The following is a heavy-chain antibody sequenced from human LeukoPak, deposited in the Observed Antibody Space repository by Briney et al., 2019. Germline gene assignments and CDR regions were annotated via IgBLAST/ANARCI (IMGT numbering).Heavy chain of an antibody. CDR2: INWDGGST. J-gene: IGHJ4*02. Sequence: GGSPRLSCAASGFTFDEYGMGWVRQAPGKGLEWVSSINWDGGSTAYADSVQGRFTISRDNAKNSLHLQIKSLRAEDTALYYCARDSFSGSSLDYWGRGTLVTVSS. CDR3: ARDSFSGSSLDY. CDR1: GFTFDEYG. D-gene: IGHD1-26*01. V-gene: IGHV3-20*04.